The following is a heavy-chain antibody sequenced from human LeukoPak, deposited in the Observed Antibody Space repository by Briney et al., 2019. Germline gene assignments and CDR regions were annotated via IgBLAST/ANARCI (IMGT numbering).Heavy chain of an antibody. Sequence: GRSLRLSCAASGFTFSSYGMHLVRQAPGKGLEWVAVISYDGSNKYYADSVKGRFTISRDNSKNTLYLQMNSLRAEDTAVYYCATDDYYGSGSYSFDYWGQGTLVTVSS. CDR3: ATDDYYGSGSYSFDY. J-gene: IGHJ4*02. D-gene: IGHD3-10*01. CDR2: ISYDGSNK. V-gene: IGHV3-30*03. CDR1: GFTFSSYG.